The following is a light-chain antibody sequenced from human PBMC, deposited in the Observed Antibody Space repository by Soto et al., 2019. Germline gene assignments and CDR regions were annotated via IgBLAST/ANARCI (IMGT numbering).Light chain of an antibody. CDR1: QSVSSSY. CDR2: GAS. CDR3: HQYGSSPYT. V-gene: IGKV3-20*01. Sequence: EIVLTQSPGTLSLSPGERATLSCRASQSVSSSYLAWYQQKPGQAPRLLIYGASSRATGIPDRFSGSGSGTEFTLTISRLEPEDFAVYYCHQYGSSPYTFGRGTKLEIK. J-gene: IGKJ2*01.